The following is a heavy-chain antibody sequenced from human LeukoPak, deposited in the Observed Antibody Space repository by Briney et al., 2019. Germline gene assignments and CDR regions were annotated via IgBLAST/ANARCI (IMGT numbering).Heavy chain of an antibody. CDR3: ARDWPSIYDIRIRPFDY. D-gene: IGHD3-22*01. V-gene: IGHV1-18*01. Sequence: ASVKVSCKASGYTFTSYGISWARQAPGQGHEWMGWISAYNGNTNYAQKLQGRVTMTTDTSTSTAYMELRSLRSDDTAVYYCARDWPSIYDIRIRPFDYWGQGTLVTVSS. J-gene: IGHJ4*02. CDR2: ISAYNGNT. CDR1: GYTFTSYG.